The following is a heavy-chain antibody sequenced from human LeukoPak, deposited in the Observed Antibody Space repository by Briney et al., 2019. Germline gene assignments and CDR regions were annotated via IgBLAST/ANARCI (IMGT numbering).Heavy chain of an antibody. Sequence: GGSLRLSCAASGFTFSNYWMSWVRQAPGKGLEWVASIDHNGNVNYYVDSVKGRFTISRDNAKNSLYLQMSNLRAEDTAVYFCARGGGLDVWGQGATVTVSS. D-gene: IGHD3-16*01. CDR2: IDHNGNVN. CDR3: ARGGGLDV. CDR1: GFTFSNYW. V-gene: IGHV3-7*03. J-gene: IGHJ6*02.